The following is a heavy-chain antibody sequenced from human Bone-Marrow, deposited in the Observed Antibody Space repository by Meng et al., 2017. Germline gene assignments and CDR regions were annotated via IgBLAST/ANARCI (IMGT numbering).Heavy chain of an antibody. D-gene: IGHD1-26*01. CDR1: GFTLSNAW. V-gene: IGHV3-15*01. Sequence: GESLKIPFAGSGFTLSNAWMSWVRQAPGKGMEWVGRSKSKTDGGTTDYAAPVKGRFTISRDDSKNTLYLQMNSQKTADTAVYYCTTVGGSYYGIDYWGQGTLVTVSS. CDR2: SKSKTDGGTT. CDR3: TTVGGSYYGIDY. J-gene: IGHJ4*02.